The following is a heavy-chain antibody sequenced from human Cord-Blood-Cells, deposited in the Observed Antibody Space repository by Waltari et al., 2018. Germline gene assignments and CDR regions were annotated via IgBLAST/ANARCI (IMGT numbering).Heavy chain of an antibody. J-gene: IGHJ4*02. V-gene: IGHV1-69*01. CDR1: GGTFSSYA. Sequence: QVQLVQSGAEVKKPGSSVKVSCKGSGGTFSSYAISWVRHATGNGLAWMGGISPIFGNANYAQKFQGRDTITADESTSPAYMELSRLRSEDTAVYYCARGGRGLGYCSSTSCFHFDYWGQGTLVTVSS. CDR2: ISPIFGNA. CDR3: ARGGRGLGYCSSTSCFHFDY. D-gene: IGHD2-2*01.